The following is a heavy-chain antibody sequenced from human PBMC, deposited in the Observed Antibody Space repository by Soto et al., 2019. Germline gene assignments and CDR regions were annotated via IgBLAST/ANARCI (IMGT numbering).Heavy chain of an antibody. J-gene: IGHJ4*02. CDR3: NFNGVPNDY. Sequence: TSETLSLTCTVSGGSISSSSYYWGWIRQPPGKGLEWIGSIYYSGSTYYNPSLKSRVTISVDTSKNQFSLKLSSVTAADTAVYYCNFNGVPNDYWGQGTLVTVSS. CDR1: GGSISSSSYY. D-gene: IGHD2-8*01. CDR2: IYYSGST. V-gene: IGHV4-39*01.